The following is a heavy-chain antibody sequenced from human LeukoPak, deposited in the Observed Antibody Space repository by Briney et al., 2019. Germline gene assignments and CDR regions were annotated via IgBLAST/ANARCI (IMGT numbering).Heavy chain of an antibody. CDR1: GYTFTSYY. CDR2: INPSGGST. V-gene: IGHV1-46*01. J-gene: IGHJ4*02. D-gene: IGHD1-14*01. CDR3: ARNNQSVEYFDY. Sequence: ASVKVSCKASGYTFTSYYMHWVRQAPGQGLEWMGIINPSGGSTSYAQKFQGRVTMTRDMSTSTVYMELSSLRSEDTAVYYCARNNQSVEYFDYWGQGTLVTVSS.